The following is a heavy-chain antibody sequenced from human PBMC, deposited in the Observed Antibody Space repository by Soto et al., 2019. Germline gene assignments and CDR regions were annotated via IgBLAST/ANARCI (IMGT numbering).Heavy chain of an antibody. CDR1: GGSISNYF. Sequence: QVQLQQSGPGLVRPSETLSLTCSVSGGSISNYFWSWIRQPPGKELEWIGYVSYSGRTSYNPSLQIRLTISVDPSKNIVSLTLTSVTAADTALYYCARHGGLTIDVRPVKWVAPWDQGTLVSVSS. CDR2: VSYSGRT. CDR3: ARHGGLTIDVRPVKWVAP. V-gene: IGHV4-59*08. D-gene: IGHD3-9*01. J-gene: IGHJ5*02.